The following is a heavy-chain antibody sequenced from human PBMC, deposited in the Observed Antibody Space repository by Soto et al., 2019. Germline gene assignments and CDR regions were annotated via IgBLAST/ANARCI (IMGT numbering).Heavy chain of an antibody. CDR3: SRGILV. Sequence: QVQLQESGPGLVKPSQTLSLTCTVSGGSINSGGYCWRWIRQHPGKDMDWIGCISYGGRTSYNPSLKSRVTISVDTSKNQFSLKLTSVTAADTAVYYCSRGILVWGQGALITVSS. V-gene: IGHV4-31*03. CDR2: ISYGGRT. CDR1: GGSINSGGYC. J-gene: IGHJ4*02. D-gene: IGHD5-18*01.